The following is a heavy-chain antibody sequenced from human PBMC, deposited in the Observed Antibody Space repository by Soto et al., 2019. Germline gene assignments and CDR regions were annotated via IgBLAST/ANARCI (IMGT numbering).Heavy chain of an antibody. V-gene: IGHV2-5*02. Sequence: QITLKESGPALVKPTQTLTLTCSFSGFSLNTSGLSVGWIRQPPGRALECLAHILADGDKRYSPSLKYRLTIAKDTSKNQVVLTMTDMDPMDTATYYCVNCVDLGFGGYFDHWGQGVLVTVST. CDR1: GFSLNTSGLS. J-gene: IGHJ4*02. CDR3: VNCVDLGFGGYFDH. CDR2: ILADGDK. D-gene: IGHD3-10*01.